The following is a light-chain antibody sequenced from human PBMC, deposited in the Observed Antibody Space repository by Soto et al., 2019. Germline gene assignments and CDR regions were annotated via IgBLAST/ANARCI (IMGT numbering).Light chain of an antibody. V-gene: IGLV2-14*03. CDR2: DVN. Sequence: TLPASLSGAPGQVGPLSRTGNNDYIGAYDYVSWYQQRPGSAPQLIIYDVNNRPSGTSHRFSGSKSVHAAYLTISGLQSDDEATYHCSSYTSTYSLVFGTGTKVTVL. CDR3: SSYTSTYSLV. J-gene: IGLJ1*01. CDR1: NDYIGAYDY.